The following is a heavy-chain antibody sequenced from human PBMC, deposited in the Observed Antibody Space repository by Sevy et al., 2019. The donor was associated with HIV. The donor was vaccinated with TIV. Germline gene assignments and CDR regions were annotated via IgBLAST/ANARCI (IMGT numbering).Heavy chain of an antibody. CDR2: ISSEVIRK. Sequence: GGSLRLSCSVSGFNFSTYAMHWVRQAPGKGLEWVAVISSEVIRKYYGASVRGRFAISRDNSNNTLSLQMNSLRIEDTAVYYCARDARGDVTLPDHWGQGTLVTVSS. D-gene: IGHD3-16*01. CDR1: GFNFSTYA. V-gene: IGHV3-30*09. J-gene: IGHJ4*02. CDR3: ARDARGDVTLPDH.